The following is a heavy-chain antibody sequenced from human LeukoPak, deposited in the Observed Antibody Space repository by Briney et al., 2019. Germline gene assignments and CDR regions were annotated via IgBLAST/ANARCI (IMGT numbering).Heavy chain of an antibody. J-gene: IGHJ3*01. D-gene: IGHD5-24*01. Sequence: SQTLSLTCAISGDSFSGNSTAYNWIRQSPFRGLEWLGRTYYRSKWYNDYAVSVKGRITINPDTSKNQLSLQLNSVTPDDTAVYYCARGGQGDGYSADEAFNFWGQGTMVTVSS. CDR2: TYYRSKWYN. CDR3: ARGGQGDGYSADEAFNF. CDR1: GDSFSGNSTA. V-gene: IGHV6-1*01.